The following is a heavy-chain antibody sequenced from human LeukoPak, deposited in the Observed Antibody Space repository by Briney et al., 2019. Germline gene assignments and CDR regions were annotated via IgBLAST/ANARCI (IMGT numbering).Heavy chain of an antibody. CDR1: GFTFDDYT. D-gene: IGHD6-13*01. V-gene: IGHV3-43*01. CDR2: ISWDGGST. Sequence: GGSLRLSCAASGFTFDDYTMHWVRQAPGKGLEWVSLISWDGGSTYYADSVKGRFTISRDNAKNTLYLQMNSLRAEDTAVYYCARDRASIAAAGSYYYYYGMDVWGQGTTVTVSS. CDR3: ARDRASIAAAGSYYYYYGMDV. J-gene: IGHJ6*02.